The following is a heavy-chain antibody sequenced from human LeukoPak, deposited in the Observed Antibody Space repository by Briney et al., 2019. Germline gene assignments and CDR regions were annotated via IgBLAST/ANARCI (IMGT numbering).Heavy chain of an antibody. Sequence: PSETLSLTCTVSGYSISSGYYWGWIRQPPGKGLEWIGSIYHSGSTYYNPSLKSRVTISVDTSKNQLSLKLSSATAADTAVYYCARAGLGELSFDYWGQGTLVTVSS. V-gene: IGHV4-38-2*02. CDR3: ARAGLGELSFDY. D-gene: IGHD3-16*02. CDR1: GYSISSGYY. CDR2: IYHSGST. J-gene: IGHJ4*02.